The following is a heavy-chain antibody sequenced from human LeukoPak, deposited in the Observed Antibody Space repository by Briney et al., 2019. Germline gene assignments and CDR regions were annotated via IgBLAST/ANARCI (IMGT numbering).Heavy chain of an antibody. J-gene: IGHJ3*02. CDR3: AREGDYYGSGSYFHAFDI. Sequence: PGGSLRLFCAASAFTFSAYYMSWNRQAPGQGREWVSYIIISATTIYHADSVKGRFTIYRDAGKNSMYLQMNSLRAEDTAVYYCAREGDYYGSGSYFHAFDIWGQGTMVTVSS. V-gene: IGHV3-11*01. D-gene: IGHD3-10*01. CDR1: AFTFSAYY. CDR2: IIISATTI.